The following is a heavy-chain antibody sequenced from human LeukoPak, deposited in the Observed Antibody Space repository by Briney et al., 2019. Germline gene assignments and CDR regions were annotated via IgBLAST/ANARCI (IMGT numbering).Heavy chain of an antibody. CDR1: GYTFTGYY. Sequence: ASVKVSCKASGYTFTGYYMHWVRQAPGRGLEWMGWINPNSGGTNFAQKFQGGVTMTRDTSISTAYMELSRLGSDDTAVYYCAREYYGRALDPWGQGTLVTVSS. CDR2: INPNSGGT. V-gene: IGHV1-2*02. D-gene: IGHD2-21*01. CDR3: AREYYGRALDP. J-gene: IGHJ5*02.